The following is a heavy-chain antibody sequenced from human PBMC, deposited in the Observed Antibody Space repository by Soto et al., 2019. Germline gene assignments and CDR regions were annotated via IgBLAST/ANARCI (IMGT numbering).Heavy chain of an antibody. J-gene: IGHJ5*02. Sequence: ASVKVSCKASGYTFTGYYMHWARQAPGQGLEWMGLIKSFNGDTNYAQKFQGRVTLTRDTSISTAYMELSRLKSDDTAVYYCARVVSPYYDVLTGNWFHXWGQGTMVTVSX. V-gene: IGHV1-2*02. CDR1: GYTFTGYY. D-gene: IGHD3-9*01. CDR3: ARVVSPYYDVLTGNWFHX. CDR2: IKSFNGDT.